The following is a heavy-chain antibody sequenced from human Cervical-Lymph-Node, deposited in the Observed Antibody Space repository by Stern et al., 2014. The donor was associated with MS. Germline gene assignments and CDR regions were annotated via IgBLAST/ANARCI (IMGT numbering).Heavy chain of an antibody. V-gene: IGHV3-72*01. Sequence: VQLVESGGGLVQPGGSLRLSCAASGFTFSDHYMDWVRQAPGKGLEWVGRTKNKANSYTTEYAASVKGRFTISRDDSKNSLYLQMNSLKTEDTAVYYCARALDGMDVWGQGTTVTVSS. CDR3: ARALDGMDV. J-gene: IGHJ6*02. CDR1: GFTFSDHY. CDR2: TKNKANSYTT.